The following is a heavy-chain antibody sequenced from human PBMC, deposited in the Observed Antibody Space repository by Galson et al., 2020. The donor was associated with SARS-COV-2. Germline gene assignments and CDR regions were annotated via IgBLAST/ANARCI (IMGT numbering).Heavy chain of an antibody. CDR2: ISYDGSNK. D-gene: IGHD6-19*01. V-gene: IGHV3-30*04. CDR3: ARESIAVAGSGYFDY. Sequence: GSLRLSCAASGFTFSSYDMHWVRQAPGKGLEWVAVISYDGSNKYYADSVKGRFTISRDNSKNTLYLQMNSLRAEDTAVYYCARESIAVAGSGYFDYWGQGTLVTVSS. J-gene: IGHJ4*02. CDR1: GFTFSSYD.